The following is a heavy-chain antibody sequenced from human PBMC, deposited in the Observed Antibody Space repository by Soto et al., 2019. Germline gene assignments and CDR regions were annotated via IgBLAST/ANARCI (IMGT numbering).Heavy chain of an antibody. V-gene: IGHV4-34*01. CDR2: INHSGST. Sequence: QVQLQQWGAGLLKPSETLSLTCAVYGGSFSGYYWSWIRQPPGKGLEWIGEINHSGSTNYNPSLMSRVTISVDTSKNQFSLKLSSVTAADTAVYYCARGTQYYYGSGSYYQTSRNYYYYYYMDVWGKGTTVTVSS. CDR3: ARGTQYYYGSGSYYQTSRNYYYYYYMDV. J-gene: IGHJ6*03. D-gene: IGHD3-10*01. CDR1: GGSFSGYY.